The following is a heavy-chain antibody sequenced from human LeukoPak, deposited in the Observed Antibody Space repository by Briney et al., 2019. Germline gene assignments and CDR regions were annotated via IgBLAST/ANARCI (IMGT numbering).Heavy chain of an antibody. CDR2: IYYSGST. V-gene: IGHV4-39*01. CDR1: GGSISSSSYY. CDR3: AGRWTYSSSWQFHGGFDY. D-gene: IGHD6-13*01. J-gene: IGHJ4*02. Sequence: PSETLSLTCTVSGGSISSSSYYWGWIRQPPGKGLEWIGSIYYSGSTYYNPSLKSRVTISVDTSKNQFSLKLSSVTAADTAVYYCAGRWTYSSSWQFHGGFDYWGQGTLVTVSS.